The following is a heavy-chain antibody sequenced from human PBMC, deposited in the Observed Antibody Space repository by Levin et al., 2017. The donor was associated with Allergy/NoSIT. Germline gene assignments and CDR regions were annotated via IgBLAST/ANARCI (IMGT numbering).Heavy chain of an antibody. Sequence: GESLKISCEASGYTFTSYYMHWVRQAPGQGLEWVGIINPRDGTTSYAQKFQGRVTMTRDTSTSTVYMELSSLRSEDTAVYYCARAGGDTAIYYWGQGTLVTVSS. V-gene: IGHV1-46*01. CDR1: GYTFTSYY. J-gene: IGHJ4*02. CDR2: INPRDGTT. CDR3: ARAGGDTAIYY. D-gene: IGHD5-18*01.